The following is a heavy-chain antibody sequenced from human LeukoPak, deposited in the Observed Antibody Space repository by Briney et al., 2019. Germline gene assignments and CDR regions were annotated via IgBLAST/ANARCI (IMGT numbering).Heavy chain of an antibody. CDR3: ASGLTGYYYYYYYYMDV. J-gene: IGHJ6*03. CDR2: IIPIFGTA. Sequence: ASVKVSCKASGGTFISYAISWVRQAPGQGLEWMGGIIPIFGTANYAQKFQGRVTITADESTSTAYMELSSLRSEDTAVYYCASGLTGYYYYYYYYMDVWGKGTTVTISS. V-gene: IGHV1-69*13. CDR1: GGTFISYA. D-gene: IGHD3-9*01.